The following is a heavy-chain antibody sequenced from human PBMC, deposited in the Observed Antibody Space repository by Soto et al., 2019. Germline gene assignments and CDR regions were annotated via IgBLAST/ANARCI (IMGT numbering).Heavy chain of an antibody. V-gene: IGHV3-30-3*01. D-gene: IGHD2-15*01. CDR1: GFTFSSYA. CDR2: ISYDGSNK. J-gene: IGHJ4*02. Sequence: GGSLRLSCAASGFTFSSYAMHWVRQAPGKGLEWVAVISYDGSNKYYADSVKGRFTISRDNSKNTLYLQMNSLRAEDTAVYYCARDLGVALATLTLDYWGQGTLVTVSS. CDR3: ARDLGVALATLTLDY.